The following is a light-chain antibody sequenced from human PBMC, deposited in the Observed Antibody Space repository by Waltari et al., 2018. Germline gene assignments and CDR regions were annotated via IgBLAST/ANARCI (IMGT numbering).Light chain of an antibody. CDR1: TGLVTSGYF. CDR3: LLYSGGAQHYV. J-gene: IGLJ1*01. CDR2: SAT. Sequence: QTVVTQEPSLTVSPGGPVHPTCASSTGLVTSGYFPNSFQLKPGQAPRALISSATNKHSWTPARFSGSLVGGKAVLTLAGVQPEDEAEYYCLLYSGGAQHYVFGAGTKVFVL. V-gene: IGLV7-43*01.